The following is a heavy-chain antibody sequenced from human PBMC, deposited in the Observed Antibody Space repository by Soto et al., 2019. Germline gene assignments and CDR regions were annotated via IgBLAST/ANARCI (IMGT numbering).Heavy chain of an antibody. J-gene: IGHJ4*02. V-gene: IGHV1-2*02. CDR2: INPNSGGT. CDR3: ARKGRSSSSTPGAAFGY. D-gene: IGHD6-6*01. Sequence: AASVKVSCKASGYTFTGYYMHWVRQAPGQGLEWMGWINPNSGGTNYAQKFQGRVTMTRDTSISTAYMELSRLRSDDTAVYYCARKGRSSSSTPGAAFGYWGQGTLVTVSS. CDR1: GYTFTGYY.